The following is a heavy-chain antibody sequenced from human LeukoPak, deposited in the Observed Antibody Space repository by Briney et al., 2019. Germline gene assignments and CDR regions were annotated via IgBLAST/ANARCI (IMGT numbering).Heavy chain of an antibody. Sequence: ASVKVSCKVSGYTLTELSMHWVRQAPGKGLEWMGGFDPEDGETIYAQKFQGRVTMTEDTSTDTAYMELSSLRSEDTAVYYCATDKYSSPTRGGYFDYWGQGTLVTVSS. J-gene: IGHJ4*02. CDR2: FDPEDGET. CDR3: ATDKYSSPTRGGYFDY. V-gene: IGHV1-24*01. D-gene: IGHD6-6*01. CDR1: GYTLTELS.